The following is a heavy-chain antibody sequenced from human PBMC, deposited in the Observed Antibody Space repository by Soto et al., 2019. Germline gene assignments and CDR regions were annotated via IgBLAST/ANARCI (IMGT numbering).Heavy chain of an antibody. D-gene: IGHD3-10*01. CDR1: GGSISSSSYY. CDR2: IYYSGST. V-gene: IGHV4-39*01. Sequence: ETLSLTCTVSGGSISSSSYYWGWICQPPGKGLEWIGSIYYSGSTYYNPSLKSRVTISVDTSKNQFSLKLSSVTAADTAVYXXARSXATREYYXDYWGQGTLVTVSS. J-gene: IGHJ4*02. CDR3: ARSXATREYYXDY.